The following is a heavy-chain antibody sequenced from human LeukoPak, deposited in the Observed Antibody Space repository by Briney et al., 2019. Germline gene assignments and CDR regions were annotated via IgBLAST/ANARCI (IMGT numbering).Heavy chain of an antibody. Sequence: PGRSLRLSCAVSGFSVINAWMSWVRQAPGQGLEWVGRTKSRADGGTTGYAAPVEGRFSISRDDSENTLYLQMNSLQIDDTALYYCLIFPGRWGQGTLVTVSS. CDR3: LIFPGR. CDR1: GFSVINAW. CDR2: TKSRADGGTT. V-gene: IGHV3-15*05. J-gene: IGHJ4*02. D-gene: IGHD3-3*01.